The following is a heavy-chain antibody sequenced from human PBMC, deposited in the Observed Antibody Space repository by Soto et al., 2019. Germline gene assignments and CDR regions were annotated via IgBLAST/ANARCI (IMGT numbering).Heavy chain of an antibody. CDR3: AREDIVVVVAATEGIYAFDI. J-gene: IGHJ3*02. CDR1: GYTFTSYY. D-gene: IGHD2-15*01. CDR2: INPSGGST. V-gene: IGHV1-46*01. Sequence: ASVKVSCKASGYTFTSYYMHWVRQAPGQGLEWMGIINPSGGSTSDAQKFQGRVTMTRDTSTSTVYMELSSLRSEDTAVYYCAREDIVVVVAATEGIYAFDIWGQGTMVTVSS.